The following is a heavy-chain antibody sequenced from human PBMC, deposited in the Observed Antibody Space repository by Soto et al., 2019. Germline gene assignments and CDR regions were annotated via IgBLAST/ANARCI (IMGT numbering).Heavy chain of an antibody. V-gene: IGHV1-2*04. D-gene: IGHD2-21*01. CDR2: INPNSGGT. CDR3: ARDSSGENYYYYGMDV. CDR1: GYTFTGYY. J-gene: IGHJ6*02. Sequence: GASVKVSCKASGYTFTGYYMHWVRQAPGQGLEWMGWINPNSGGTSTAQKFQGWVTMTTDTSISTASMELTRLTSDDTAVYYCARDSSGENYYYYGMDVWGQGTTVTVSS.